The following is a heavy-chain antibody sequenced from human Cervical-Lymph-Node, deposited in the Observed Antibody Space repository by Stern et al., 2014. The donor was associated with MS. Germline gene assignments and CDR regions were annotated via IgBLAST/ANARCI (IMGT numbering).Heavy chain of an antibody. CDR3: AREGYCDY. Sequence: VQLVESGGGLVQPGGSLRLSCAASGFIFSNSWMSWVRQAPGKGLEWVANTKYDGSEKNYVDSVKGRFTISRDNAKNTLYLPRNSLRAEDTAMYYCAREGYCDYGGQGPLVTVSS. V-gene: IGHV3-7*01. J-gene: IGHJ4*02. CDR1: GFIFSNSW. D-gene: IGHD2-15*01. CDR2: TKYDGSEK.